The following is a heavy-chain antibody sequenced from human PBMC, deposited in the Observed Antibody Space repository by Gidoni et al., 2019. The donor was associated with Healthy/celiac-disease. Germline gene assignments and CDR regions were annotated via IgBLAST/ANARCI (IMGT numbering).Heavy chain of an antibody. J-gene: IGHJ4*02. CDR3: TTSTRGSRTSAKHLNYYFDY. Sequence: EVQLVESGGGLVKPGGSLRLSCAASGFTFSNAWMSWVRQAPGKGREWVGRIKGKTDGGTTDYAAPVKGRFTISRDDSKNTLYLQMNSLKTEDTAVYYCTTSTRGSRTSAKHLNYYFDYWGQGTLVTVSS. V-gene: IGHV3-15*01. CDR1: GFTFSNAW. CDR2: IKGKTDGGTT. D-gene: IGHD2-2*01.